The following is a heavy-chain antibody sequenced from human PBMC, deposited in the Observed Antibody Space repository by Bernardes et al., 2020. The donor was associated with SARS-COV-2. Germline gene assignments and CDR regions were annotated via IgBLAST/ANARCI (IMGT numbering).Heavy chain of an antibody. Sequence: ASLKVSCKASGYTLSAYYMHWVLQAPGQGLEWMGWINPHSGGTNYAQKFQGRVTVTRDTSISTAYMELSRLTSDDTAVYYCARDLDRLYSGSRTDAFDIWGQGTMVTVSS. V-gene: IGHV1-2*02. CDR3: ARDLDRLYSGSRTDAFDI. CDR1: GYTLSAYY. CDR2: INPHSGGT. D-gene: IGHD1-26*01. J-gene: IGHJ3*02.